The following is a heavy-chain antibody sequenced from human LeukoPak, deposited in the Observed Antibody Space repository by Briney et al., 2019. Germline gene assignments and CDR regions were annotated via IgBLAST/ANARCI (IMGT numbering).Heavy chain of an antibody. V-gene: IGHV4-34*01. CDR1: GGSFSGYY. Sequence: PSETLSLTCAVYGGSFSGYYWSWIRQPPGKGLEWIGEINHSGSTNYNPSLKSRVTISVDTSKNQFSLKLSSVTAADTAVYYCARSGYSYGYRDYWGQGTLVTVSS. D-gene: IGHD5-18*01. CDR2: INHSGST. J-gene: IGHJ4*02. CDR3: ARSGYSYGYRDY.